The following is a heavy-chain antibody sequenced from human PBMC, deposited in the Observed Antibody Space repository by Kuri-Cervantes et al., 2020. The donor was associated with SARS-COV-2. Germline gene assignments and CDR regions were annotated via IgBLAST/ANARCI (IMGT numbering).Heavy chain of an antibody. J-gene: IGHJ5*02. CDR1: GFTFDDYA. CDR2: ISWNSGSI. Sequence: GGSLRLSCAASGFTFDDYAMHWVRQAPGEGLEWVSGISWNSGSIGYADSVKGRFTISRDNAKNSLYLQMNSLRAEDTALYYCARDLDYSNDNWFDPWGQGTLVTVSS. CDR3: ARDLDYSNDNWFDP. D-gene: IGHD4-11*01. V-gene: IGHV3-9*01.